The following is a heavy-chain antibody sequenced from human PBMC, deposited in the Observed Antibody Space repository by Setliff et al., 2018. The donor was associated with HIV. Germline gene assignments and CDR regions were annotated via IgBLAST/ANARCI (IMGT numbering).Heavy chain of an antibody. CDR2: IRYDGSEK. Sequence: GGSLRLSCAASGFTFSSYGMHWVRQAPGKGLEWVAFIRYDGSEKYYIESVKGRFTISRDNSKKMLYLQMNNLGVEDTGLYYCARYPILCSGGTCSSVALDYWGQGTWVTVSS. CDR3: ARYPILCSGGTCSSVALDY. V-gene: IGHV3-33*08. J-gene: IGHJ4*02. CDR1: GFTFSSYG. D-gene: IGHD2-15*01.